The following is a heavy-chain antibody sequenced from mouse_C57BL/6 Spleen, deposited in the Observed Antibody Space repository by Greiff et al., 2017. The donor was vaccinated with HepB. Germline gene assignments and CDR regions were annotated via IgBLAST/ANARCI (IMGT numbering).Heavy chain of an antibody. J-gene: IGHJ3*01. CDR1: GYSFTDYN. V-gene: IGHV1-39*01. CDR3: ARSVYYGSSEFAY. Sequence: VQLKESGPELVKPGASVKISCKASGYSFTDYNMNWVKQSNGKSLEWIGVINPNYGTTSYNQKFKGKATLTVDQSSSTAYMQLNSLTSEDSAVYYCARSVYYGSSEFAYWGQGTLVTVSA. D-gene: IGHD1-1*01. CDR2: INPNYGTT.